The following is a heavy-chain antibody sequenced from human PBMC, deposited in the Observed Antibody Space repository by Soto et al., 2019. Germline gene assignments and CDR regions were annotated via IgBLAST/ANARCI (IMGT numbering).Heavy chain of an antibody. Sequence: PGGSLRLSCAASGFTFSSYGMHWVRQAPGKGLEWVAVISYDGSNKYYADSVKGRFTISRDNSKNTLYLQMNSLRAEDTAVYYCAKDLAATLSYYYYYGMDVWGQGTTVTAP. D-gene: IGHD2-15*01. CDR1: GFTFSSYG. CDR3: AKDLAATLSYYYYYGMDV. CDR2: ISYDGSNK. V-gene: IGHV3-30*18. J-gene: IGHJ6*02.